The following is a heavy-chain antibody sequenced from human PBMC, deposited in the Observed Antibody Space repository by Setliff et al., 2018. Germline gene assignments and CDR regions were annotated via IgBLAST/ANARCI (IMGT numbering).Heavy chain of an antibody. CDR1: GFTFSSYW. D-gene: IGHD3-10*01. Sequence: GGSLRLSCAASGFTFSSYWMSWVRQAPGKGLEWVANIKQDGSGKYYVNSVKGRFTSSRDKAKNSLYLQMNSLRAEDTAVYYCARDYGSGSIAPYYYYYGMDVWGQGTTVTVSS. CDR3: ARDYGSGSIAPYYYYYGMDV. J-gene: IGHJ6*02. V-gene: IGHV3-7*01. CDR2: IKQDGSGK.